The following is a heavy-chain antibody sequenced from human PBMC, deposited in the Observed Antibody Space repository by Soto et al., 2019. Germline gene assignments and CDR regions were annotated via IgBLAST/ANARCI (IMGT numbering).Heavy chain of an antibody. CDR2: ISYDGSNK. CDR1: GFTFSSYA. V-gene: IGHV3-30-3*01. D-gene: IGHD1-26*01. CDR3: ARDAVGATDPVYSYYGMDV. Sequence: GGSLRLSCAASGFTFSSYAMHWVRQAPGKGLEWVAVISYDGSNKYYADSVKGRFTISRDNSKNTLYLQMNSLRAEDTAVYYCARDAVGATDPVYSYYGMDVWGQGTTVTVSS. J-gene: IGHJ6*02.